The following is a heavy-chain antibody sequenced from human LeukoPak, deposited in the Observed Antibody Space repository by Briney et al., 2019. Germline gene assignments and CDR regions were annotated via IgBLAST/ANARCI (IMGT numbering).Heavy chain of an antibody. CDR2: IYSGGAT. Sequence: GGSLRLSCAASGFTVSSNYMSWVRQAPGKGLEWVSVIYSGGATYYADSVKGRFTISRDNSKNTVSLQMNSLRVEDTAVYYCARDFFGWGYDVSDIWGQGTMVTVSS. CDR3: ARDFFGWGYDVSDI. CDR1: GFTVSSNY. J-gene: IGHJ3*02. V-gene: IGHV3-53*01. D-gene: IGHD6-19*01.